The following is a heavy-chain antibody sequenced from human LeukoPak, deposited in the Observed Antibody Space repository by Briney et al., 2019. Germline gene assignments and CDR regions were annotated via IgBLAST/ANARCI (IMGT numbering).Heavy chain of an antibody. V-gene: IGHV3-23*01. CDR3: AKIDL. Sequence: PGGSLRLSCTASGITFSKHAMSWVRQTPGKGLEWVSAISGKSETRFYIDSVKGRFTISRDNSKNTVYLQMSRLRAEDSAIYYCAKIDLWGQGTIVTVSS. CDR2: ISGKSETR. J-gene: IGHJ3*01. CDR1: GITFSKHA.